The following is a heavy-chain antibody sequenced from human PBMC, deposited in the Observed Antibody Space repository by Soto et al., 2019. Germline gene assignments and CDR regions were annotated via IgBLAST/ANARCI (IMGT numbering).Heavy chain of an antibody. D-gene: IGHD3-22*01. Sequence: PSETLSLTSAVYGGSFSGYYWSWIRQPPGKGLEWIGEINHSGSTNYNPSLKSRVTISVDTSKNQFSLKLSSVTAADTAVYYCARDPLNDSSGYPGYWGQGTPVTVSS. CDR2: INHSGST. CDR3: ARDPLNDSSGYPGY. V-gene: IGHV4-34*01. CDR1: GGSFSGYY. J-gene: IGHJ4*02.